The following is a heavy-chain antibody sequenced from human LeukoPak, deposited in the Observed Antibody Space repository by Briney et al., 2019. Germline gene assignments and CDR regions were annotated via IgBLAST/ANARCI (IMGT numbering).Heavy chain of an antibody. CDR2: ISYGGST. CDR3: ARDGSNSLNLFDP. D-gene: IGHD4-11*01. Sequence: SETLSFTCTVSGCSVSSGSYYWRWIRQPPGKGLEWIGYISYGGSTNYNPSLKSRVTISLDTTKNKFSLKLSSVTAADTAVYYCARDGSNSLNLFDPWGQGPLVTVSS. V-gene: IGHV4-61*01. J-gene: IGHJ5*02. CDR1: GCSVSSGSYY.